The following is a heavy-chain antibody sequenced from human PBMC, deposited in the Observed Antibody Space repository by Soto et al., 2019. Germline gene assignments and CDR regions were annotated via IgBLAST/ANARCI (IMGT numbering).Heavy chain of an antibody. D-gene: IGHD3-3*01. CDR1: GFTFSSYG. J-gene: IGHJ6*03. V-gene: IGHV3-30*18. CDR2: ISYDGSNK. CDR3: AKGIRFLEWFPPTDYMDV. Sequence: GGSLRLSCAASGFTFSSYGMHWVRQAPGKGLEWVAVISYDGSNKYYADSVKGRFTISRDNSKNTLYLQMNSLRAEDTAVYYCAKGIRFLEWFPPTDYMDVWGKGTTVIVSS.